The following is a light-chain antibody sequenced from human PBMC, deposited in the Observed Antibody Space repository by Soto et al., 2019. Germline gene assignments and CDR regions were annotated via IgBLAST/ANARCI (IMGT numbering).Light chain of an antibody. V-gene: IGKV1-39*01. CDR3: QKYNSAPWT. CDR1: QSISSY. CDR2: AAS. Sequence: DIQMTQSPSSLSASVGDRVTITCRASQSISSYLNWYQQKPGKAPKLLIYAASSLQGGVPSRFSGSGSGTDFTLTISSLQPEDVATYYCQKYNSAPWTFGQGTKVDIK. J-gene: IGKJ1*01.